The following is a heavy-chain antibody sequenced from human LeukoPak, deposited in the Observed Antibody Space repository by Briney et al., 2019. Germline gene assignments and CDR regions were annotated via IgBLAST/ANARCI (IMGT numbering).Heavy chain of an antibody. CDR3: ARDLFRGANWFDP. J-gene: IGHJ5*02. CDR1: GYTFTGYY. Sequence: GASVKVSCKASGYTFTGYYIHWVRQAPGQGLEWMGWINPNSGGTNYAQKFQGRVTMTRDTSIGTAYMELSRLRSDDTAVYYCARDLFRGANWFDPWGQGTLVTVSS. V-gene: IGHV1-2*02. D-gene: IGHD3-10*01. CDR2: INPNSGGT.